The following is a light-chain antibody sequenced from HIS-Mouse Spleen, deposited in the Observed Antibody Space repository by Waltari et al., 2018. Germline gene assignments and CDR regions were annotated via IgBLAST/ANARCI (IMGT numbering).Light chain of an antibody. CDR1: QGISSY. V-gene: IGKV1-8*01. Sequence: AIRMPRSPSSLSASTGGRVTITCRASQGISSYLAWYQQKPGKAPKLLIYAASTLQSGVPSRFSGSGSGTDFTLTISCLQSEDFATYYCQQYYSYPYTFGQGTKLEIK. CDR3: QQYYSYPYT. CDR2: AAS. J-gene: IGKJ2*01.